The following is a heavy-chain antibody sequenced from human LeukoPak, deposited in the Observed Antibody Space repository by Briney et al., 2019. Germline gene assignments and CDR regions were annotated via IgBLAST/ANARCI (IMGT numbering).Heavy chain of an antibody. V-gene: IGHV1-18*01. CDR1: GYTFTNYG. Sequence: ASVKVSCKASGYTFTNYGINWVRQAPGQGLEWMGWISGYNGDTKFAQKLQDRVTMTSDTSTSTAYMELSRLRSDDTAVYYCARVITAYSSGWYPGDYWGQGTLVTVSS. CDR2: ISGYNGDT. J-gene: IGHJ4*02. D-gene: IGHD6-19*01. CDR3: ARVITAYSSGWYPGDY.